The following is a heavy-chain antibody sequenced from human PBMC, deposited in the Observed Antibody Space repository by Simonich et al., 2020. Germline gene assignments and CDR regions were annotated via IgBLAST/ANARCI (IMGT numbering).Heavy chain of an antibody. J-gene: IGHJ4*02. V-gene: IGHV3-74*01. CDR2: INSEVSIT. CDR1: GFTFSSYW. CDR3: ARNRLDY. Sequence: EVQLVESGGGLVQPGGSLRLSCAASGFTFSSYWMHWVRQDPGKGPVWVSRINSEVSITSYADSVKGRVTIARDNAKNTLYLQMNSLRAEDTAVYYCARNRLDYWGQGTLVTVSS.